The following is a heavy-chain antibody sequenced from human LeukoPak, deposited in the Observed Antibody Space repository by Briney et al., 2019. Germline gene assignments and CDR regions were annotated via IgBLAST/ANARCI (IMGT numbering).Heavy chain of an antibody. CDR3: ARPFLPGWRFGY. J-gene: IGHJ4*02. V-gene: IGHV3-7*01. CDR1: GFTSSDYW. Sequence: PGGSLRLSCAASGFTSSDYWMSWVRQAPGKGLEWVANINEDGSEQYYVDSVRGRFTISRDIAKNSLYLQMNSLGAEDTAVYYCARPFLPGWRFGYWGQGALVTVSS. CDR2: INEDGSEQ. D-gene: IGHD6-19*01.